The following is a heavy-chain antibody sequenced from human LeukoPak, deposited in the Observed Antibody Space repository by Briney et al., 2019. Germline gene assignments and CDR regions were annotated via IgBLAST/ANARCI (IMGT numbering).Heavy chain of an antibody. J-gene: IGHJ4*02. CDR1: GYSIRNGDY. Sequence: PSETLSLTCAVSGYSIRNGDYWGWIRQSPGKGLEWIASMYNSVSIHYNPSLKSRVTIPVDTSKNEFSPKMRSVTAADTAVYYCARNSSSGFFDYWGQGTLATVSS. CDR2: MYNSVSI. D-gene: IGHD6-6*01. CDR3: ARNSSSGFFDY. V-gene: IGHV4-38-2*01.